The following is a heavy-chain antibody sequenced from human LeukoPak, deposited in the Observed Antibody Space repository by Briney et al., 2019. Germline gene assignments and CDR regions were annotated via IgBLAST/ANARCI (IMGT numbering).Heavy chain of an antibody. Sequence: GGSLRLSCAASGFTVSSNYMSWVRQAPGKGLEWVSSISSSSSYIYYADSVKGRFTISRDNAKNSLYLQMNSLRAEDTAVYYCAREGNVDARPNDAFDIWGQGTMVTVSS. D-gene: IGHD6-6*01. CDR1: GFTVSSNY. J-gene: IGHJ3*02. CDR2: ISSSSSYI. V-gene: IGHV3-21*01. CDR3: AREGNVDARPNDAFDI.